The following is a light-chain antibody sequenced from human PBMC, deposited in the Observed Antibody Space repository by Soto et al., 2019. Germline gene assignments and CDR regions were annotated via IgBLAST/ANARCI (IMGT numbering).Light chain of an antibody. CDR1: SSDVDGYKY. Sequence: QSVLTQPPSASGSPGQSVTISCTGTSSDVDGYKYVSWYQQHPGKAPKLMIYEVSKRPSGVPDRFSGSKSGNTASLTVSGLQAEDEADYYCASYAARNNWVFGGGTQLTVL. CDR2: EVS. J-gene: IGLJ3*02. V-gene: IGLV2-8*01. CDR3: ASYAARNNWV.